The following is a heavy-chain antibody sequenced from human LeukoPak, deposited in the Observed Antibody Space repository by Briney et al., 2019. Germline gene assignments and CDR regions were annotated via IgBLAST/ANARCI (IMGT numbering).Heavy chain of an antibody. J-gene: IGHJ5*02. D-gene: IGHD6-19*01. CDR2: ISHDGMNA. Sequence: GGSLRLSCAASGLHFSGTAMSWVRQAPGKGLEWVSAISHDGMNAYYADSMKGRFTISRDNSKKTVSLEMSSLTAADTGVYYCAKDGAQYSSGPECDPRGQGTLVTVSS. CDR1: GLHFSGTA. CDR3: AKDGAQYSSGPECDP. V-gene: IGHV3-23*01.